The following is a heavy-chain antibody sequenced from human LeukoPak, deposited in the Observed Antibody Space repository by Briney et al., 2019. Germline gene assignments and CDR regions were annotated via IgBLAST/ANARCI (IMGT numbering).Heavy chain of an antibody. J-gene: IGHJ4*02. Sequence: GGSLRLSCAASGFTFSSYAMTWVRQAPGKGLEWVSAISGSGDSTYYADSVKGLFTISRDNSKNTLYLQMNSLRAEDTAVYYCAKWGCSGGSCYPFAYWGQGTLVTVSS. CDR1: GFTFSSYA. V-gene: IGHV3-23*01. D-gene: IGHD2-15*01. CDR3: AKWGCSGGSCYPFAY. CDR2: ISGSGDST.